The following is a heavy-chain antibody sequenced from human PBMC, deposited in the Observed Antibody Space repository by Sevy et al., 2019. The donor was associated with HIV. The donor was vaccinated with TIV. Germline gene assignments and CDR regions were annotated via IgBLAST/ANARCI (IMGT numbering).Heavy chain of an antibody. J-gene: IGHJ6*02. CDR2: ISAYNGNT. Sequence: ASVKVSCKASGYTFTSYGISWVRQAPGQGLEWMGWISAYNGNTNYAQKLQDRVTMTTDTSTSTDYMERRSLRSDDTAVYYCTRVEATIPRYYYGMDVWGQGTTVTVSS. CDR1: GYTFTSYG. V-gene: IGHV1-18*01. CDR3: TRVEATIPRYYYGMDV. D-gene: IGHD5-12*01.